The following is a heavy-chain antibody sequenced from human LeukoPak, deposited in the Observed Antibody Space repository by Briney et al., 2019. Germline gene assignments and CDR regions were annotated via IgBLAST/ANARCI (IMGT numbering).Heavy chain of an antibody. V-gene: IGHV3-43D*03. D-gene: IGHD6-6*01. J-gene: IGHJ4*02. CDR2: ISWDGHST. Sequence: GGSLSLSCAASGFTFDDYATHWVRHPPGKGLEWVSLISWDGHSTCYADSVKGRFTISRDNSKNSLYLQMNSLRAEDTALYYCAKEHSSSAGGFDYWGQGTLVTVSS. CDR1: GFTFDDYA. CDR3: AKEHSSSAGGFDY.